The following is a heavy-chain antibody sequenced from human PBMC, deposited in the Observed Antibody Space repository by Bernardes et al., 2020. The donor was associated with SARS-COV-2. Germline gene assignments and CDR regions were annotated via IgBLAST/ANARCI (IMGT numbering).Heavy chain of an antibody. J-gene: IGHJ4*02. D-gene: IGHD6-19*01. CDR2: INPNNGDT. CDR3: ARVHRITVSGAVGELDF. CDR1: GSIFTGYY. V-gene: IGHV1-2*02. Sequence: VKVSCKASGSIFTGYYIHWVRQAPGQGLEWMGWINPNNGDTNYAQRFQGRVTMARDLSITTAYMELTGLRSDDTAVFYCARVHRITVSGAVGELDFWGQGSLVTVSS.